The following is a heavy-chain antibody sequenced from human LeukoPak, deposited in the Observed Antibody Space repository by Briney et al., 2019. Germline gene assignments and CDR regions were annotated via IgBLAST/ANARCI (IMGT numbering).Heavy chain of an antibody. J-gene: IGHJ4*02. D-gene: IGHD3-3*01. V-gene: IGHV4-59*01. CDR1: GEPISSYY. Sequence: SETLSLTCLVSGEPISSYYWSWIRQAPGRGPEYIGNVYYNGNTNYNPSFKSRVAISVDASKNQFSLKVDSVTTADTAVYYCARGDYDFWSGNWRFDTWGQGTLVTVSS. CDR2: VYYNGNT. CDR3: ARGDYDFWSGNWRFDT.